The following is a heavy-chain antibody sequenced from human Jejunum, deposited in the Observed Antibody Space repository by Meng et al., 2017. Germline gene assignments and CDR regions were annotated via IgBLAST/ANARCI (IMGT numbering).Heavy chain of an antibody. V-gene: IGHV4-34*01. CDR3: TRGTDRSKSGDY. CDR1: GGSSSGFY. D-gene: IGHD1-14*01. J-gene: IGHJ4*02. CDR2: IHPSGRT. Sequence: HVRLQQWGAGLLKPSQTPSLTSAVYGGSSSGFYFGWIRQPPDKGLEWIGEIHPSGRTDYNPSLKSRLTISLDTSKNQFSLSLNSATAAETGIYYCTRGTDRSKSGDYWGQGTLVTVSS.